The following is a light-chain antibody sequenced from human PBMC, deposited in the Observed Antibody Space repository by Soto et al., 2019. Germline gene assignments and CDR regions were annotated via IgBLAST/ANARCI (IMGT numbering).Light chain of an antibody. J-gene: IGKJ1*01. V-gene: IGKV2-30*01. CDR1: QGLIYSDRNTY. CDR2: NVS. CDR3: MQNTHWPRT. Sequence: DVVLTQSPLSLPVTLGQPASISCRSSQGLIYSDRNTYLNWFQQRPGQSPRGLIYNVSNRDSGVPDRFSGSGSGTDFTLKISRVEAEDVGIYYCMQNTHWPRTFGQGTKVDIK.